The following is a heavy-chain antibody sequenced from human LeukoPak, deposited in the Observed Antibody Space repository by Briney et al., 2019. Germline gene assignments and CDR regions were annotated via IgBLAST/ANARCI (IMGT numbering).Heavy chain of an antibody. CDR1: GFSVSSNY. CDR2: IKQDGSEK. Sequence: PGGSLRLSCAASGFSVSSNYMSWVRQAPGKGLEWVANIKQDGSEKYYVDSVKGRFTISRDNAKNSLYLQMNSLRAEDTAVYYCARVNYYEVLDYWGQGTLVTVSS. D-gene: IGHD3-22*01. J-gene: IGHJ4*02. CDR3: ARVNYYEVLDY. V-gene: IGHV3-7*04.